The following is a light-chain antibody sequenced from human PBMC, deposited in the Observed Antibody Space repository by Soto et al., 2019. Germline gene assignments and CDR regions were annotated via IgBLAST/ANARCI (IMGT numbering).Light chain of an antibody. CDR3: QQYNTYST. CDR1: QSISSY. J-gene: IGKJ5*01. Sequence: DIQMTQSPSSLSASVGDRVTITFRASQSISSYLNWYQQKPGKAPKPLIYDASTLKTGVPSRFSGSGSGSEFNFTITGLQPDDFATYFCQQYNTYSTFGQGTRLEI. CDR2: DAS. V-gene: IGKV1-5*01.